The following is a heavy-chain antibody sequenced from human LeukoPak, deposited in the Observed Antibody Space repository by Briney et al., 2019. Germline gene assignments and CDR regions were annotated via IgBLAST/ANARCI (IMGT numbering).Heavy chain of an antibody. J-gene: IGHJ6*02. D-gene: IGHD3-22*01. V-gene: IGHV4-4*02. CDR1: GGSISSTNW. CDR3: ARHLPYYYDSSGFRKRANYYYYGMDV. CDR2: IYHSGST. Sequence: SETLSLTCAVSGGSISSTNWWSWVRQPPGKGLEWIGEIYHSGSTNYNPSLQSRVTISVDKSKNQFSLKLSSVTAADTAVYYCARHLPYYYDSSGFRKRANYYYYGMDVWGQGTTVTVSS.